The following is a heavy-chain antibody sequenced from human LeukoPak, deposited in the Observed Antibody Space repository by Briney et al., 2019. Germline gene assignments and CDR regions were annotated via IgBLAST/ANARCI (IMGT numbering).Heavy chain of an antibody. J-gene: IGHJ4*02. Sequence: GGSLRLSCVGTGFIFNNYWMKWLGQAPGKGLEGVSSINSAGTSKKYADSLKGRFTISRDNAKNSLFLQLSSLRDEDTAVYYCARGRNAGGPYYSDYWGQGTLVTVSS. CDR3: ARGRNAGGPYYSDY. CDR2: INSAGTSK. V-gene: IGHV3-21*01. CDR1: GFIFNNYW. D-gene: IGHD4-23*01.